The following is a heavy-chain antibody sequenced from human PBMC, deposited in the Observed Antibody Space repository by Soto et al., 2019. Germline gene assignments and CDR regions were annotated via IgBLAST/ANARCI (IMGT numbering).Heavy chain of an antibody. Sequence: GESLKISCKGSGYSFTSYWIGWVRQMPGKGLEWMGIIYPGDSDTRYSPSFQGQVTISADKYFSTAYLQGSSLKASDTAMYYCARSEVAARPVRWDYWGQGTLVTVSS. D-gene: IGHD6-6*01. V-gene: IGHV5-51*01. CDR2: IYPGDSDT. J-gene: IGHJ4*02. CDR1: GYSFTSYW. CDR3: ARSEVAARPVRWDY.